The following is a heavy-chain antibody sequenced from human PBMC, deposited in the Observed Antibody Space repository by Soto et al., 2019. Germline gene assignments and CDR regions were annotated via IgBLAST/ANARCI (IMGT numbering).Heavy chain of an antibody. D-gene: IGHD6-13*01. V-gene: IGHV1-18*01. CDR2: ISAHSGNT. J-gene: IGHJ4*02. CDR1: GYTFTSYA. CDR3: ARIAASGIVHDFDF. Sequence: QVQLVQSEGEVKKPGASVKISCRASGYTFTSYAINWVRQAPGQGLEWMGWISAHSGNTNYAQKVQGRVTMTTDTSTSTAYMELSILRSDVAVIYYCARIAASGIVHDFDFWGQGTLVTVSS.